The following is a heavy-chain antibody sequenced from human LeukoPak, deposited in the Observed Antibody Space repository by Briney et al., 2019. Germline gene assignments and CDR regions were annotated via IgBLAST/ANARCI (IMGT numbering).Heavy chain of an antibody. CDR2: ISGYNDNT. CDR3: ARDWTTTKGYFDN. CDR1: GYTISSHG. J-gene: IGHJ4*02. Sequence: GASVKVSCKTSGYTISSHGISWVRQAPGQGLEWMGWISGYNDNTDYVEKFQGRVTMTTDPSTSTAYMELRSLRSDDTAVYYCARDWTTTKGYFDNWGQGTLVTVSS. V-gene: IGHV1-18*01. D-gene: IGHD3/OR15-3a*01.